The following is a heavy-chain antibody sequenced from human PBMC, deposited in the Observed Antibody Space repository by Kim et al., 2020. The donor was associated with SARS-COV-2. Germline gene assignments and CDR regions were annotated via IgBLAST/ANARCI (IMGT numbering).Heavy chain of an antibody. CDR2: INEDGRST. Sequence: GGSLRLSCAASGFTFSQYWVHWVRQVPGKGLEWVSRINEDGRSTSFADSVKCRFSISRDNARNTLYLQMNSLRAEDMAVYYCARELKVDPASPRQYDALDIWGHGTMVTVSS. V-gene: IGHV3-74*01. D-gene: IGHD4-4*01. J-gene: IGHJ3*02. CDR3: ARELKVDPASPRQYDALDI. CDR1: GFTFSQYW.